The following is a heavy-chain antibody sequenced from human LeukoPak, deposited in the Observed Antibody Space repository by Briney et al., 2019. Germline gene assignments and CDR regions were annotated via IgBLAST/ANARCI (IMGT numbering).Heavy chain of an antibody. Sequence: NPSETLSLTCAVYGGSFSGYYWSWIRQPPGKGLEWIGEINHSASTNYNPSLKSRVTISVDTSKNQFSLKLSSVTAADTAVYYCARGRGTTVTTWMKLRPKPVDAFDIWGQGTMVTVSS. CDR1: GGSFSGYY. V-gene: IGHV4-34*01. CDR2: INHSAST. CDR3: ARGRGTTVTTWMKLRPKPVDAFDI. J-gene: IGHJ3*02. D-gene: IGHD4-17*01.